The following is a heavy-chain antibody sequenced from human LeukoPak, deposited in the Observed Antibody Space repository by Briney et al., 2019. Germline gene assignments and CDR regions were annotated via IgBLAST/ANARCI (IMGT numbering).Heavy chain of an antibody. J-gene: IGHJ4*02. Sequence: GASVKVSCKASGYTFTGYYMHWVRQAPGQGLEWMGWINPNSGGTNYAQKFQGRVTMTRDTSISTAYMELSRLRSDDTAVYYCARAGINYDILTGYAGGYYFDYWGQGTLVTVSS. V-gene: IGHV1-2*02. CDR3: ARAGINYDILTGYAGGYYFDY. CDR2: INPNSGGT. D-gene: IGHD3-9*01. CDR1: GYTFTGYY.